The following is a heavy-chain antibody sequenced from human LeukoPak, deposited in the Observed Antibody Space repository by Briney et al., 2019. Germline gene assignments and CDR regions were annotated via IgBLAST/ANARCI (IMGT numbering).Heavy chain of an antibody. V-gene: IGHV4-39*07. Sequence: PSETPSLTCTVSGGSISSSSYYWGWIRQPPGKGLEWIGSIYYSGSTYYNPSLKSRVTISVDTSKNQFSLKLSSVTAADTAVYYCASRLRLRSGAFDIWGQGTMVTVSS. D-gene: IGHD3-16*01. CDR3: ASRLRLRSGAFDI. CDR1: GGSISSSSYY. J-gene: IGHJ3*02. CDR2: IYYSGST.